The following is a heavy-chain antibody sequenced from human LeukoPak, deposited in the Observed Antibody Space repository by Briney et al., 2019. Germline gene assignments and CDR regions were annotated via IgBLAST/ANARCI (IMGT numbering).Heavy chain of an antibody. CDR2: IYYSGST. V-gene: IGHV4-39*07. D-gene: IGHD6-19*01. Sequence: SETLSLTCTVSGGSISSGSYYWGWIRQPPGKGLEWIGSIYYSGSTYYNPSLKSRVTMSINMSKNQFSLELISVTTADTAVYYCTRGHGWTDYWGQGTLVTVSS. J-gene: IGHJ4*02. CDR3: TRGHGWTDY. CDR1: GGSISSGSYY.